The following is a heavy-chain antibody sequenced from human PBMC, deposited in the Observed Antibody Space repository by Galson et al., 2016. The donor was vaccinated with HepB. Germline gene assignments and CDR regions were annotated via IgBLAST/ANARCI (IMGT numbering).Heavy chain of an antibody. D-gene: IGHD3-3*01. Sequence: SLRLSCAASGFAFSSFDMHWVRQATGKGLEWVSAIGTAGDTYHPDAVKGRFTISRENAKKSLSLQMNSLRDEDTAVYYCARGVGHDFWSSNYGFDYWGQGILVTVSS. V-gene: IGHV3-13*01. J-gene: IGHJ4*02. CDR1: GFAFSSFD. CDR2: IGTAGDT. CDR3: ARGVGHDFWSSNYGFDY.